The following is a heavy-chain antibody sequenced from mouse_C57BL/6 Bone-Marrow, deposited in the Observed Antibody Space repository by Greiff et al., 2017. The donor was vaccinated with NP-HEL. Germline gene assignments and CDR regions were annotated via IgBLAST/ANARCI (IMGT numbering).Heavy chain of an antibody. J-gene: IGHJ3*01. CDR2: IDPENGDT. CDR1: GFNIKDDY. Sequence: EVQVVESGAELVRPGASVKLSCTASGFNIKDDYMHWVKQRPEQGLEWIGWIDPENGDTEYASKFQGKATITADTSSNTAYLQLSSLTSEDTAVYYCTTGGNYRFAYWGQGTLVTVSA. CDR3: TTGGNYRFAY. V-gene: IGHV14-4*01. D-gene: IGHD2-1*01.